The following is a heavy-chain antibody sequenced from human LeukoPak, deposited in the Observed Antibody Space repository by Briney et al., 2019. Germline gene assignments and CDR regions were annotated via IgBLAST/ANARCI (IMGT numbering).Heavy chain of an antibody. J-gene: IGHJ5*02. V-gene: IGHV1-18*04. Sequence: GASVKVSCKASGYTFTGYYMHWVRQAPGQGLEWMGWISAYNGNTNYAQKLQGRVTMTTDTSTSTAYMELRSLRSDDTAVYYCARRGLLWFGESTGWYDPWGQGTLVTVSS. CDR2: ISAYNGNT. D-gene: IGHD3-10*01. CDR3: ARRGLLWFGESTGWYDP. CDR1: GYTFTGYY.